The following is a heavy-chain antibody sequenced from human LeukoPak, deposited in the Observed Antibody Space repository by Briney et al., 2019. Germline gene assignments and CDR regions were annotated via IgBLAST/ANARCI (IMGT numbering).Heavy chain of an antibody. D-gene: IGHD3-22*01. J-gene: IGHJ4*02. CDR1: GYTFTSYG. CDR2: IIPIFGTA. V-gene: IGHV1-69*13. Sequence: GASVKVSCKASGYTFTSYGISWVRQAPGQGLEWMGGIIPIFGTANYAQKFQGRVTITADESTSTAYMELSSLRSEDTAVYYCARDGNYYDSSGYRLWGQGTLVTVSS. CDR3: ARDGNYYDSSGYRL.